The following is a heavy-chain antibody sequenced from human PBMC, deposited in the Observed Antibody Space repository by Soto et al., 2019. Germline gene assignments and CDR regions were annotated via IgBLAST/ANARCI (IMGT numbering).Heavy chain of an antibody. CDR1: GFTFSSHA. CDR3: AKEIFAAAYAATSAFDL. J-gene: IGHJ4*02. CDR2: VGGSGGDT. V-gene: IGHV3-23*01. D-gene: IGHD2-8*01. Sequence: GGSLRLSCAASGFTFSSHAMGWLRQAPGTGPEWVAFVGGSGGDTSYADSVKGRFIISRDNSDNSLFLHMNSLRAEDTGRYFCAKEIFAAAYAATSAFDLWGQGTLVTAPQ.